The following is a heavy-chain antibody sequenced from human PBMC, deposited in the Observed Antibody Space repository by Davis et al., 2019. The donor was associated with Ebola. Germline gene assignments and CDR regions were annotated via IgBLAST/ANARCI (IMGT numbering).Heavy chain of an antibody. CDR1: GFTFSDYY. CDR2: ISSSSSYT. D-gene: IGHD6-19*01. J-gene: IGHJ4*02. Sequence: PGGSLRLSCAASGFTFSDYYMSWIRQAPGKGLEWVSYISSSSSYTNYADSVKGRFTISRDNAKNSLYLQMNSLRAEDTAVYYCARGPSRYSSGWYHDYWGQGTLVTVSS. V-gene: IGHV3-11*06. CDR3: ARGPSRYSSGWYHDY.